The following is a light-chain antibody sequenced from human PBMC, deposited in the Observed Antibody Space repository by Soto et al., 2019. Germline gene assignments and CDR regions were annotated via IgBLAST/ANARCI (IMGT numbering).Light chain of an antibody. Sequence: EIVLTQSPGTLSLSPGERATLSCRASQSVNSNYLAWYQQKPGQAPRLLIYGASGRATGIPDRFTGSGSGTDFTLTISRLEPEDFAVYYCQHYGDSPRRFGQGTKVEIK. CDR2: GAS. V-gene: IGKV3-20*01. CDR1: QSVNSNY. CDR3: QHYGDSPRR. J-gene: IGKJ1*01.